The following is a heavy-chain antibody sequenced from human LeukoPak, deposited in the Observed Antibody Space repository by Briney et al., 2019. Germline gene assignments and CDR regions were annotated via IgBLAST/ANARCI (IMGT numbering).Heavy chain of an antibody. J-gene: IGHJ4*02. V-gene: IGHV3-74*01. D-gene: IGHD1-26*01. CDR1: GFTFSNYW. CDR3: ARDKVGADFFDY. CDR2: INGDGNNT. Sequence: GGSLRLSCAASGFTFSNYWMHWVRQAPGKGLVWVSRINGDGNNTSYADSVKGRFTISRDNAKNTLYLQMNSLRAEDTAVYYCARDKVGADFFDYWGQGTLVTVSS.